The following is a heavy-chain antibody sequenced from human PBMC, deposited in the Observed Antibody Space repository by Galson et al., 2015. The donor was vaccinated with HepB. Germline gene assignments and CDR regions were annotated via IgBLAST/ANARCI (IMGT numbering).Heavy chain of an antibody. CDR3: ARQGRYSSSWYPSVDY. Sequence: QSGAEVKKPGESLKISCKGSGYSFTSYWIGWVRQMPGKGLEWMGIIYPGDSDTRYSPSFQGQVTISADKSISTAYLQWSSLKASDTAMYYCARQGRYSSSWYPSVDYWGQGTLVTVSS. D-gene: IGHD6-13*01. V-gene: IGHV5-51*01. CDR2: IYPGDSDT. CDR1: GYSFTSYW. J-gene: IGHJ4*02.